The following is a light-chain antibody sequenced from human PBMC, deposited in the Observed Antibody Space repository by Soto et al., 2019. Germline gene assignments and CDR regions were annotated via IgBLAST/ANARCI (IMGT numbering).Light chain of an antibody. CDR1: QSVSSNY. Sequence: EIVLTQSPGTLSLSPGERATLSCRASQSVSSNYLAWYQQKPGQAPRLLIYGASSRATGIPDWFSGSGSGPDFTLTISRLEPEDFAVYYCQQYGSSPETFGQGTKLEIK. J-gene: IGKJ2*01. V-gene: IGKV3-20*01. CDR3: QQYGSSPET. CDR2: GAS.